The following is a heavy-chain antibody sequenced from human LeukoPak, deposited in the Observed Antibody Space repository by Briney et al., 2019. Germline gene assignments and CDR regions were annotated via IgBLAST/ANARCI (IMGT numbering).Heavy chain of an antibody. Sequence: PSETLSLTCTVSGGSISSHYWTWSRQPPGKGLEWIGCIYYSGSTKYNPSLKSRISISVDTSKNQFSLKVSSVTAADTAVYYCARAIDDGSGQYSMDVWGQGTTVTVSS. J-gene: IGHJ6*02. CDR3: ARAIDDGSGQYSMDV. CDR1: GGSISSHY. V-gene: IGHV4-59*11. D-gene: IGHD6-6*01. CDR2: IYYSGST.